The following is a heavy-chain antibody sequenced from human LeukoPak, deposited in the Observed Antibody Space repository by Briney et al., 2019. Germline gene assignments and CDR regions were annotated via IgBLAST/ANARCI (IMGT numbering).Heavy chain of an antibody. V-gene: IGHV3-15*01. J-gene: IGHJ4*02. CDR2: MKSKTDGGTT. Sequence: GXXLRLSXAASGFSFSNAWMSWVRQAPGKGLEWVGRMKSKTDGGTTDYAAHVKGKFTSSRDEEKKTLYLQMNSLKTDDTAVYYCTTAIYGEVDYWGQGTLVTVSS. D-gene: IGHD4-17*01. CDR1: GFSFSNAW. CDR3: TTAIYGEVDY.